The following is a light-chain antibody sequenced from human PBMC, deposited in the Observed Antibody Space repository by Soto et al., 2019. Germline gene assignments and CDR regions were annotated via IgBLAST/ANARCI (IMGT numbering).Light chain of an antibody. CDR2: AAS. Sequence: DIQLTQSPSFLSASVGDRVTFTCRASQGTRGYLAWYQQTRGKAPKLXIYAASTLHSGVPSRFSGSGAGAEFTRTISSLQPEDFATYYCQQLKSYTITFGQGTRLENK. CDR3: QQLKSYTIT. CDR1: QGTRGY. V-gene: IGKV1-9*01. J-gene: IGKJ5*01.